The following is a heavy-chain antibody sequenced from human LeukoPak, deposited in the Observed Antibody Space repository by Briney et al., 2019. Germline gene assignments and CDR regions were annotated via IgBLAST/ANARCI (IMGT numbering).Heavy chain of an antibody. J-gene: IGHJ3*02. V-gene: IGHV1-69*13. CDR1: GGTFSSYA. CDR2: IIPIFGTA. Sequence: SVKVSCKASGGTFSSYAISWVRQAPGQGLEWMGGIIPIFGTANYAQKFQGRVTITADESTSTAYKELSSLRSEDTAVYYCAGQRPDAFDIWGQGTMVTVSS. CDR3: AGQRPDAFDI.